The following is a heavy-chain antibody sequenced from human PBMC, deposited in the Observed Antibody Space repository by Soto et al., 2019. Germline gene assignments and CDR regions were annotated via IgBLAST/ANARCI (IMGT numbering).Heavy chain of an antibody. CDR3: ARGDGDSY. Sequence: QVQLLQSGAAMKKPGPSVKVSCKASGYNFTSFHIIWVRQAPGQGLAWRGWIHPYNRNTNCTRKFQGRVNMTTDTPTSTAYLDRRSLSSGDTAVYYCARGDGDSYWGQGTQVTV. V-gene: IGHV1-18*04. CDR1: GYNFTSFH. D-gene: IGHD4-17*01. CDR2: IHPYNRNT. J-gene: IGHJ4*02.